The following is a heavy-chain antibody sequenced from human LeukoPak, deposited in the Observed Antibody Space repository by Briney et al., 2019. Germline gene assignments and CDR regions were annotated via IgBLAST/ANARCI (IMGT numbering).Heavy chain of an antibody. CDR2: IYYSGST. Sequence: SETLSLTCTVSGGSISSYYWSWIRQPPGKGLEWIGYIYYSGSTNYNPSLKSRVTISVDTSNNQFSLKLGSVTAADTAVYYCATTTIRLGYWGQGTLVTVSS. CDR3: ATTTIRLGY. CDR1: GGSISSYY. J-gene: IGHJ4*02. D-gene: IGHD1-26*01. V-gene: IGHV4-59*12.